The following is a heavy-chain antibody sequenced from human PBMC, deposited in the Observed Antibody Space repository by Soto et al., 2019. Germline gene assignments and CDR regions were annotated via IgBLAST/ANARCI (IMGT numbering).Heavy chain of an antibody. CDR3: AREMTTVTSGFDP. D-gene: IGHD4-4*01. V-gene: IGHV4-59*01. CDR2: IYHSGNTRST. Sequence: SETLSLTCTVSGGSISSYYWTWIRQPPGKGLEWIGHIYHSGNTRSTRYNPSLKSRVTISVDTSKNRFSLKLSSVTAADTAVYYCAREMTTVTSGFDPWGQGTLVTVSS. J-gene: IGHJ5*02. CDR1: GGSISSYY.